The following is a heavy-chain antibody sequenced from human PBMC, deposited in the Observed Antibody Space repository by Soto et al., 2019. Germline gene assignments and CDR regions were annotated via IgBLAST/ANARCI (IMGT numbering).Heavy chain of an antibody. V-gene: IGHV1-69*01. CDR2: IIPIFGTA. D-gene: IGHD3-22*01. Sequence: QVQLVQSGAEVKRPGSSVKVSCKTSGGTFSSYAISWVRQAPGQGLEWMGGIIPIFGTANYAQKFQGRVTITADESTRTAYMELTSLRSEDTAVYYCAREADFDSSGYYYFYWGQGTLVTVSS. J-gene: IGHJ4*02. CDR3: AREADFDSSGYYYFY. CDR1: GGTFSSYA.